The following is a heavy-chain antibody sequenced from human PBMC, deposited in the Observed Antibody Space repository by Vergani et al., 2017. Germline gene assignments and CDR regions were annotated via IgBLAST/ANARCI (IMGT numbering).Heavy chain of an antibody. CDR3: ARDHPSITMVRGDGRGGYMDV. CDR1: GFTFSSYE. V-gene: IGHV3-48*03. D-gene: IGHD3-10*01. Sequence: EVQLLESGGGLVQPGGSLRLSCAASGFTFSSYEMNWVRQAPGKGLEWVSYISSSGSTIYYADSVKGRFTISRDNAKNSLYLQMNSLRAEDTAVYYCARDHPSITMVRGDGRGGYMDVWGKGTTVTVSS. CDR2: ISSSGSTI. J-gene: IGHJ6*03.